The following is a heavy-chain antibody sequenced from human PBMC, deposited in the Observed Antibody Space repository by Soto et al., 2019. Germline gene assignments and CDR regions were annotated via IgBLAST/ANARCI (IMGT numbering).Heavy chain of an antibody. J-gene: IGHJ6*03. V-gene: IGHV3-53*04. CDR1: GFTVSSNY. CDR3: ARDGGDPQHYYMDV. CDR2: IYSGGST. Sequence: GGSLRLSCAASGFTVSSNYMSWVRQAPGKGLEWVSVIYSGGSTYYADSVKGRFTISRHNSKNTLYLQMNSLRAEDTAVYYCARDGGDPQHYYMDVWGTGTTVTVSS. D-gene: IGHD3-16*01.